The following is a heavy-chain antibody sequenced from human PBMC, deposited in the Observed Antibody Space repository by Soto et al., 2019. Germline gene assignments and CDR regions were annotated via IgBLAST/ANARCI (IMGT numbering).Heavy chain of an antibody. J-gene: IGHJ6*02. CDR3: ARPEYSSSSYGMDV. Sequence: EVQLVESGGGLVQPGGPRGFPFEASGSTFSSYSMNWVRKAPGKGRGWVSYISSSSSTIYYADSVKGRFTISRDNAKNSLYLQMNSLRDEDTAVYYCARPEYSSSSYGMDVWGQGTTVTVSS. V-gene: IGHV3-48*02. CDR1: GSTFSSYS. CDR2: ISSSSSTI. D-gene: IGHD6-6*01.